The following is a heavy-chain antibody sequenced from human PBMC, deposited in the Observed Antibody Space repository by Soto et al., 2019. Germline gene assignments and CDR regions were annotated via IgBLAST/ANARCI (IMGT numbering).Heavy chain of an antibody. Sequence: GGSLRLSCAASGFTFSSYGMHWVRQAPGKGLEWVAVISYDGSNKYYADSVKGRFTISRDNSKNTLYLQMNSLRAEDTAVYYCAKDLAMIVVAYFFDYWGQGTLVTVSS. CDR1: GFTFSSYG. D-gene: IGHD3-22*01. CDR3: AKDLAMIVVAYFFDY. J-gene: IGHJ4*02. CDR2: ISYDGSNK. V-gene: IGHV3-30*18.